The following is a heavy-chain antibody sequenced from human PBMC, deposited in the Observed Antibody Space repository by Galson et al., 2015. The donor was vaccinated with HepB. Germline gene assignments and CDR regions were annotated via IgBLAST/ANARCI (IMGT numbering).Heavy chain of an antibody. V-gene: IGHV6-1*01. CDR1: GDSVTNNRAA. Sequence: CAISGDSVTNNRAAWTWLRQSPSRGLEWLGRTYYRSQWSSDLAESVKGRMTVTPDTSKNLFSLHLNSVSPDDTAVYYCARALGRTLGTIRTGYYFYYFDVWGMGTTVTVS. CDR3: ARALGRTLGTIRTGYYFYYFDV. CDR2: TYYRSQWSS. J-gene: IGHJ6*03. D-gene: IGHD1-7*01.